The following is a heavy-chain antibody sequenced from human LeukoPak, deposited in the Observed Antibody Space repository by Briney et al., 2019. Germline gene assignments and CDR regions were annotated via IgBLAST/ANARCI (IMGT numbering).Heavy chain of an antibody. J-gene: IGHJ4*02. V-gene: IGHV3-30-3*01. Sequence: PGRSLRLSCAASGFTFSSYTMHWVRQAPGKGLEWVAVISYDGSNKYYADSVKGRFTISRDNSKNTLYLQMNSLRAEDTAVYYCARDSNFYYFDYWGQGTLVTVSS. CDR2: ISYDGSNK. D-gene: IGHD4-11*01. CDR3: ARDSNFYYFDY. CDR1: GFTFSSYT.